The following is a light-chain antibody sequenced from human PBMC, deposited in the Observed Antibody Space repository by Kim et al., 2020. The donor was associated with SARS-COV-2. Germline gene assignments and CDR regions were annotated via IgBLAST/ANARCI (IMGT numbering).Light chain of an antibody. CDR3: ISYAGSNEYV. CDR1: GSDVGGYNY. V-gene: IGLV2-8*01. J-gene: IGLJ1*01. Sequence: GQLSSSPCTGTGSDVGGYNYVAWFQRCPGKAPKLRIYEVTKRPSGVPDRFSGTKSGNTASLTVSGLQAEDEADYYCISYAGSNEYVFGTGTKVTVL. CDR2: EVT.